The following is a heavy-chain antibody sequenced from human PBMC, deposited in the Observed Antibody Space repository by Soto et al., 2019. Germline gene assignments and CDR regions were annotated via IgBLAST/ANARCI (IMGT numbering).Heavy chain of an antibody. CDR3: GRGRSGEVVIFY. CDR1: GYTFTGYY. D-gene: IGHD3-16*01. J-gene: IGHJ4*02. V-gene: IGHV1-2*02. Sequence: QVQLVQSGAEVKKSGASVKVSCKASGYTFTGYYIHWVRQAPGQGPEWVGEIGPHSGGTKYAQKFQVRVTMTRDTSISTVYMELSNLSPDDTAVYYCGRGRSGEVVIFYWGQGTLVTVHS. CDR2: IGPHSGGT.